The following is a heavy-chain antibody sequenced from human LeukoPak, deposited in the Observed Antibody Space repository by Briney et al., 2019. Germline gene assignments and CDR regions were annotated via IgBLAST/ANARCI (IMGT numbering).Heavy chain of an antibody. D-gene: IGHD4-23*01. CDR3: ARRAGGYSHPYDY. J-gene: IGHJ4*02. Sequence: GGSLRLSCAASGFTFSSYEMNWVRQAPGKGLEGVSYISSSGSTIYYADSVKGRFTISRDNSKNTLYLQMNSLRAEDTAVYYCARRAGGYSHPYDYWGQGILVTVSS. V-gene: IGHV3-48*03. CDR2: ISSSGSTI. CDR1: GFTFSSYE.